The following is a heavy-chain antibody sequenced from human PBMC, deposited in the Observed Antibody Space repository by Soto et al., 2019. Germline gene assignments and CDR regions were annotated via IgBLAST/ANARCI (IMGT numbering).Heavy chain of an antibody. V-gene: IGHV3-48*02. Sequence: EVQLVESGGGLVQPGGSLRLSCAAPGFTFSSYSMNWVRQAPGKGLEWVSYISNSSSTIYYADSVKGRFTISRDNAKNSLCLQMNSLRDEDTAVYYCARDSPGRYCSSTSCPRMDVWGQGTTVTVSS. CDR1: GFTFSSYS. CDR2: ISNSSSTI. J-gene: IGHJ6*02. CDR3: ARDSPGRYCSSTSCPRMDV. D-gene: IGHD2-2*01.